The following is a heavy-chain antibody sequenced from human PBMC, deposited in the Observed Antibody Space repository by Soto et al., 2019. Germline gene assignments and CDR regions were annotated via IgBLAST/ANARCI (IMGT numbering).Heavy chain of an antibody. CDR3: AKRTGVATFDY. J-gene: IGHJ4*02. CDR2: ISSSGGTT. Sequence: GGSLRLSCAASGFTFSSYAMTWVRQAPGKGLEWVSVISSSGGTTYYADSVKGRFTASRDNSNNTLFLQMNSLRADDTAIYYCAKRTGVATFDYWGQGTLVTVSS. V-gene: IGHV3-23*01. D-gene: IGHD5-12*01. CDR1: GFTFSSYA.